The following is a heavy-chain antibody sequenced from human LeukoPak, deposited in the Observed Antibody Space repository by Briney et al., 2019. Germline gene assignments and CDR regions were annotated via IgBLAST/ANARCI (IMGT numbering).Heavy chain of an antibody. Sequence: SETLSLTCTVSGGSISSYYWSWIRQPPGKGLEWIGYIFYSGSTNYSPSLKSRVTISVDTSKNQFSLKLNSVTAADTAVYYCARDGAVDILTGYGAFDIWGQGTMVTVSS. CDR3: ARDGAVDILTGYGAFDI. D-gene: IGHD3-9*01. CDR1: GGSISSYY. CDR2: IFYSGST. J-gene: IGHJ3*02. V-gene: IGHV4-59*01.